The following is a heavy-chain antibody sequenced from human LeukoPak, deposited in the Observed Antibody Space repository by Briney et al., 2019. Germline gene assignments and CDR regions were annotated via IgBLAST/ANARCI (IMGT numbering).Heavy chain of an antibody. D-gene: IGHD6-25*01. J-gene: IGHJ4*02. CDR1: GYTFTTYY. CDR2: INPSGAGT. Sequence: GASVKVSCKASGYTFTTYYMHWVRLAPGQGLEWMGVINPSGAGTTYAQKFQGRVTMTRDTSTSTVYMELSSLRSEDTAVYYCAREAPYSSDDYWDQGTPVTVSS. V-gene: IGHV1-46*01. CDR3: AREAPYSSDDY.